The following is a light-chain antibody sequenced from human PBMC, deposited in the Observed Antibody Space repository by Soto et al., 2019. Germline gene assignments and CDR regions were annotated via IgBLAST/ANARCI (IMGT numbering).Light chain of an antibody. J-gene: IGKJ4*01. CDR2: AAS. CDR1: HTIVTY. Sequence: IHMAQSPPSLSASVGDRVTITCRASHTIVTYLNWYQQKAGKAPELLIYAASILQSGVPSRFSGSGSGTDFTLTITSLQPEDFAIYYCLQDYTYPRTFGGGTKVEIK. CDR3: LQDYTYPRT. V-gene: IGKV1-6*01.